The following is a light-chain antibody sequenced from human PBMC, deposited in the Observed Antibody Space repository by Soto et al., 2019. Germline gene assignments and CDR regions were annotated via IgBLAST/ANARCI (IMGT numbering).Light chain of an antibody. CDR2: AAS. V-gene: IGKV1-9*01. J-gene: IGKJ1*01. Sequence: IQLTQSPSSLSASVGDRVTITCRASQGISSYLAWYQQKPGKAPKLLIYAASTSQSGVPSRFSGSGSGTDFTLTISSLQPEDFATYYCQQLNSYPPTFGQGTKVEIK. CDR1: QGISSY. CDR3: QQLNSYPPT.